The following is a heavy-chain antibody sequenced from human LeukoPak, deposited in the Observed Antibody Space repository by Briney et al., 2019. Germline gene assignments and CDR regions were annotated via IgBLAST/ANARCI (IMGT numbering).Heavy chain of an antibody. J-gene: IGHJ4*02. Sequence: PGGSLRLSCAASGFTFSSYGMHWVGQAPGKGLEWVAVIWYDGSNKYYADSVKGRFTISRDNSKNTLYLQMNSLRAEDTAVYYCARGPLYSSSWYGVDYWGQGTLVTVSS. CDR2: IWYDGSNK. CDR1: GFTFSSYG. V-gene: IGHV3-33*01. CDR3: ARGPLYSSSWYGVDY. D-gene: IGHD6-13*01.